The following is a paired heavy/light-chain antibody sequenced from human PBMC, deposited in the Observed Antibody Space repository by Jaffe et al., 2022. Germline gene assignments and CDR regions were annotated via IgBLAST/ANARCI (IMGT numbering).Light chain of an antibody. CDR2: AAS. V-gene: IGKV1-12*01. CDR1: QGISSW. J-gene: IGKJ5*01. CDR3: QQANSFPR. Sequence: DIQMTQSPSSVSASVGDRVTITCRASQGISSWLAWYQQKPGKAPKLLIYAASSLQSGVPSRFSGSGSGTDFTLTISSLQPEDFATYYCQQANSFPRFGQGTRLEIK.
Heavy chain of an antibody. V-gene: IGHV4-61*02. CDR2: IYTSGST. CDR3: ARDWGYCSGGSCYSYAFDI. CDR1: GGSISSGSYY. D-gene: IGHD2-15*01. Sequence: QVQLQESGPGLVKPSQTLSLTCTVSGGSISSGSYYWSWIRQPAGKGLEWIGRIYTSGSTNYNPSLKSRVTISVDTSKNQFSLKLSSVTAADTAVYYCARDWGYCSGGSCYSYAFDIWGQGTMVTVSS. J-gene: IGHJ3*02.